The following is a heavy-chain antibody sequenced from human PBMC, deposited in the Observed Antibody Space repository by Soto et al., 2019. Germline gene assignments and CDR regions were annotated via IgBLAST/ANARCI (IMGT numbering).Heavy chain of an antibody. J-gene: IGHJ6*02. CDR1: VYTFTGYY. CDR3: ARDWGHSSGWFYYYYGMDV. Sequence: ASVNVSCKASVYTFTGYYMHWVRQAPGQGLEWMGWINPNSGGTNYAQKFQGRVTMTRDTSISTAYMELSRLRSDDTAVYYCARDWGHSSGWFYYYYGMDVWGQGTTVTVSS. V-gene: IGHV1-2*02. D-gene: IGHD6-19*01. CDR2: INPNSGGT.